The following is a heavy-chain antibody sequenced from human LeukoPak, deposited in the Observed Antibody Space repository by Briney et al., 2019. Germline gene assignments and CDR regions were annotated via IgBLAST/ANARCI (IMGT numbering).Heavy chain of an antibody. J-gene: IGHJ4*02. V-gene: IGHV3-23*01. Sequence: GGSLRLSCAASGFTFSSYAMSWVRQAPGKGLEWDSAISGSGGSTYYADSVKGRFTISRDNSKNTLYLQMNSLRAEDTAVYYCAKFVHYYDSSGSDYWGQGTLVTVSS. CDR1: GFTFSSYA. D-gene: IGHD3-22*01. CDR3: AKFVHYYDSSGSDY. CDR2: ISGSGGST.